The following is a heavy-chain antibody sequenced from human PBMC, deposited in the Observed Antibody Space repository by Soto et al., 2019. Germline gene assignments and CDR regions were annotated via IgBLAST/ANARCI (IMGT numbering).Heavy chain of an antibody. CDR3: PTDHFRFRYFAAFDI. V-gene: IGHV3-21*01. D-gene: IGHD3-9*01. CDR1: GFTFISYS. J-gene: IGHJ3*02. CDR2: ISSSGSNK. Sequence: PGGSLRLSCAASGFTFISYSMNWDRQAPGKGLEWVSFISSSGSNKYYADSVKGRFTISRDNSKNTLYLQMNSPRAEDTAVYYCPTDHFRFRYFAAFDIWGQGTMVTVS.